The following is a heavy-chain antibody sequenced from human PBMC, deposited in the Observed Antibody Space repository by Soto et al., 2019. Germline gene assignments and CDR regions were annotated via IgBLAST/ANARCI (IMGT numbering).Heavy chain of an antibody. D-gene: IGHD6-19*01. CDR2: ISYDGSSK. Sequence: QVQLVESGGGVVQPGLSLRLSCTASEFTISRYSMHWVRQAPGKGLEWVAGISYDGSSKYNADSVKGPFTISRDKSKNTVYLQMHSRTVEETAVYYCAIDAVAMDYWCQGTLVSDSS. CDR1: EFTISRYS. J-gene: IGHJ4*02. CDR3: AIDAVAMDY. V-gene: IGHV3-30-3*01.